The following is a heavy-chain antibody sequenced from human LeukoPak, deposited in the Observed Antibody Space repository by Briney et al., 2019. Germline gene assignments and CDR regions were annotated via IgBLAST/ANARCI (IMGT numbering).Heavy chain of an antibody. CDR3: AKETKTRGGPIDY. V-gene: IGHV3-23*01. CDR2: ISASGGST. CDR1: GFTLSSYA. Sequence: GGSLRLSCAASGFTLSSYAMSWVRQAPGKWLEWVSAISASGGSTFYADSGKGRFTISRDNSKNTLFLQMNSLRVEDTAVYYCAKETKTRGGPIDYWGQGTLVTVSS. D-gene: IGHD2-2*01. J-gene: IGHJ4*02.